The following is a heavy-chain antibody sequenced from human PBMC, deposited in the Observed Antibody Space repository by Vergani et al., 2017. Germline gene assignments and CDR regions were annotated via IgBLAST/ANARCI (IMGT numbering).Heavy chain of an antibody. CDR1: GGTFSSYA. CDR2: IIPILGIA. Sequence: QVQLVQSGAEVKKPGSSVKVSCKASGGTFSSYAISWVRQAPGHGLEWMGRIIPILGIANYAQKFQGRVTMTADKSTSTAYMELSSLRSEDTAVYYCAGGGTRDXFDYWGEGSLVTVSS. D-gene: IGHD3-16*01. V-gene: IGHV1-69*04. J-gene: IGHJ4*02. CDR3: AGGGTRDXFDY.